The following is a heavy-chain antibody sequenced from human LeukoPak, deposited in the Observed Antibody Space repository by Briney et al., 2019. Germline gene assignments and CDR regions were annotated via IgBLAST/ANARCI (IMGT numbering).Heavy chain of an antibody. CDR1: GFTFSSYE. CDR2: ISSSGSTI. D-gene: IGHD2-15*01. J-gene: IGHJ4*02. CDR3: AKDWEYCSGGSCCTYGGLDY. Sequence: GGSLRLSCAASGFTFSSYEMNWVRQAPGKGLEWVSYISSSGSTIYYADSVKGRFTIFRDSSKNTLYLQMKSLRAEDTAVYYCAKDWEYCSGGSCCTYGGLDYWGQGTLVTVSS. V-gene: IGHV3-48*03.